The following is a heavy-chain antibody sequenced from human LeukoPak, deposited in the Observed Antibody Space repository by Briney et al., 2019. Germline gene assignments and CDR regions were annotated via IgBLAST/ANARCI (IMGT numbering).Heavy chain of an antibody. D-gene: IGHD2/OR15-2a*01. CDR2: IFYSGST. CDR1: GGSIRSYY. V-gene: IGHV4-59*08. CDR3: ARHASSTLYGPLMYYFDY. J-gene: IGHJ4*02. Sequence: SETLSLTCTVSGGSIRSYYWSWIRPSPGKGLEWIGYIFYSGSTHYNPSLQSRVTVSVDTSKNQVSLRLRSVTAADTAVYYCARHASSTLYGPLMYYFDYWGRGTLVTVSS.